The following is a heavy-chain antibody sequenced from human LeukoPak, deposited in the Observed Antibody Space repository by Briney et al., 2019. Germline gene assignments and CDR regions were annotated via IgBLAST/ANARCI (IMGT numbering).Heavy chain of an antibody. D-gene: IGHD6-13*01. J-gene: IGHJ4*02. V-gene: IGHV3-9*01. CDR1: GFTFDDYA. CDR3: VKVTAFKSSSCTAPFDN. CDR2: INWNSGSI. Sequence: PGRSLRLSCAASGFTFDDYAMHWVRQAPGKGLEWVSGINWNSGSIGYADSVKGRFTISRDNAKNSLYLQMNSLRAEDTALYYCVKVTAFKSSSCTAPFDNWGQGTLVTVSS.